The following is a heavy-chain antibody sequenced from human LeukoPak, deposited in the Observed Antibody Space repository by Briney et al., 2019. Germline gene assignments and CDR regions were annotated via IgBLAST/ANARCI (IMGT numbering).Heavy chain of an antibody. Sequence: QPGGSLRLSCAASGFTFSSYEMNWVRQAPGKGLEWVAVISYDGSTEFYADSVKGRFTISRDNSKNTVYLQMNSLRAEDTALYYCARDSPYNNGWLFYFGYWGQGTLVTVSS. J-gene: IGHJ4*02. D-gene: IGHD6-19*01. CDR1: GFTFSSYE. CDR3: ARDSPYNNGWLFYFGY. CDR2: ISYDGSTE. V-gene: IGHV3-30-3*01.